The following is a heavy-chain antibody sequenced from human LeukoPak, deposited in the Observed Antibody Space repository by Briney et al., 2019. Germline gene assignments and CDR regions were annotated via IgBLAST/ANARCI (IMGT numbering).Heavy chain of an antibody. D-gene: IGHD6-6*01. CDR3: TRDPRVVDY. Sequence: GGSLRLSCAASGFTFSDHYMTWMRQAPGKGLEWLSCISNSGVTIKYADSVRGRFTISRDNAKNSLYLQMNGLRAEDTAVYYCTRDPRVVDYWGQGTLVTVSS. V-gene: IGHV3-11*01. CDR1: GFTFSDHY. J-gene: IGHJ4*02. CDR2: ISNSGVTI.